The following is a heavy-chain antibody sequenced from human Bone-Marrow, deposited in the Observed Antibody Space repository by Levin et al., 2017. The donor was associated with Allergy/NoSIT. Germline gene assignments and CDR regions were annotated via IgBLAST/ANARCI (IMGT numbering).Heavy chain of an antibody. D-gene: IGHD3-22*01. V-gene: IGHV3-30-3*01. CDR3: ARVGNYYDSSGAFDY. CDR1: GFSFSKYA. J-gene: IGHJ4*02. Sequence: LSLTCAASGFSFSKYAMNWVRQAPGKGLEWVSAISYDSSNKYYGDSVQGRFIISRDNSKKTLFLQMNSLRPDDSATYYCARVGNYYDSSGAFDYWGQGALVSVSS. CDR2: ISYDSSNK.